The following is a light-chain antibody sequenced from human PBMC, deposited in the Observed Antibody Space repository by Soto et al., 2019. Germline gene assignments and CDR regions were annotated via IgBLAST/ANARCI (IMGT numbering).Light chain of an antibody. Sequence: EIVLTLSQATLSLSPGERATLSSGASQSVSSYLACYQQQPGQAPRLLIYGASSRATGIPDRFSGSGSGTDFTLTISRLEPEDVAVYCCQQYGSSPRTFGQGTKVDIK. CDR2: GAS. V-gene: IGKV3-20*01. J-gene: IGKJ1*01. CDR1: QSVSSY. CDR3: QQYGSSPRT.